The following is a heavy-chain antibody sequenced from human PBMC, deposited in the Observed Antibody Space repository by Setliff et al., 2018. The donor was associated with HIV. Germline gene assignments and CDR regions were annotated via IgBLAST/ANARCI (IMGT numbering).Heavy chain of an antibody. J-gene: IGHJ4*02. Sequence: TSETLSLTCSVSDDSINSDNYYWSWIRQPAGKGLEWIGRVYITGRTHYNPSLKSRVTISVDTSKNQFSLKLNTVTAADTAVYYCLLEAPLMMGTTPPLWGQGTLVTVSS. CDR2: VYITGRT. D-gene: IGHD1-7*01. CDR3: LLEAPLMMGTTPPL. CDR1: DDSINSDNYY. V-gene: IGHV4-61*02.